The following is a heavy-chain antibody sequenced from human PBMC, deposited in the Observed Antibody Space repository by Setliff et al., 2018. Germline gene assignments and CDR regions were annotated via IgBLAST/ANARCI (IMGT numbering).Heavy chain of an antibody. V-gene: IGHV3-33*08. D-gene: IGHD2-15*01. CDR2: IWDDGGNK. CDR3: ARTCSGSGCYAGLES. CDR1: GFTFSSYR. J-gene: IGHJ4*02. Sequence: GGSLRLSCAASGFTFSSYRMHWVRQAPGKGLEWGAVIWDDGGNKYPADSVKGRFTISRDNSKNTLYLQMNSLRPEDTAVYYCARTCSGSGCYAGLESWGQGTPVTVSS.